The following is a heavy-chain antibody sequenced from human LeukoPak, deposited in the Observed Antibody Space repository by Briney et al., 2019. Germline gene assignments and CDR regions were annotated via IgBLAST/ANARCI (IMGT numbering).Heavy chain of an antibody. J-gene: IGHJ4*02. V-gene: IGHV3-7*05. CDR3: ARVSVQLWLYVFDY. D-gene: IGHD5-18*01. CDR1: GFTFSGYW. Sequence: PGGSLRLSCAASGFTFSGYWMSWVRQAPGKGLEWVANIKQDGSEKYYVDSVKGRFTISRDNAKNSLYLQMSSLRVEDTAVYYCARVSVQLWLYVFDYWGQGSLVTVSS. CDR2: IKQDGSEK.